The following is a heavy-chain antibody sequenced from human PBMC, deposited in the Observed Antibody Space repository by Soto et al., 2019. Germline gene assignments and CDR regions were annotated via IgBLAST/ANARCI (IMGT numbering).Heavy chain of an antibody. J-gene: IGHJ4*02. CDR1: GYTFTSYG. CDR3: ARDRRTITIFGVVIEQPFDY. CDR2: ISAFNGKT. D-gene: IGHD3-3*01. Sequence: QVQLVQSGAEVKKPGASVKVSCKASGYTFTSYGISWVRQAPGQGLEWMGWISAFNGKTNYAQKRQGRVTMTTDTPSSTAYMELRSLRSDDTAVYYCARDRRTITIFGVVIEQPFDYWGQGTLVTVSS. V-gene: IGHV1-18*01.